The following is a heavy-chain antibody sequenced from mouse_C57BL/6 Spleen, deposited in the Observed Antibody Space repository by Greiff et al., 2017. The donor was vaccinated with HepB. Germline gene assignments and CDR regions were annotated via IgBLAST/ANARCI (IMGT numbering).Heavy chain of an antibody. CDR3: ARNEDWDPAWFAY. D-gene: IGHD4-1*01. J-gene: IGHJ3*01. V-gene: IGHV1-42*01. CDR1: GYSFTGYY. CDR2: INPSTGGT. Sequence: EVQLQQSGPELVKPGASVKISCKASGYSFTGYYMNWVKQSPEKSLEWIGEINPSTGGTTYNQKFKAKATLTVDKSSSTAYMQLKSLTSEDSAVYFCARNEDWDPAWFAYWGQGTLVTVSA.